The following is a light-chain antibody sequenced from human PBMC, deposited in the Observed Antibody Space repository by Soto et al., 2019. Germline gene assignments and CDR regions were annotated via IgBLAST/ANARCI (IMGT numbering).Light chain of an antibody. V-gene: IGLV2-14*01. CDR2: DVS. CDR1: SSDVGGYNY. J-gene: IGLJ3*02. Sequence: QSALTQPASVSGSPGQSITISCTGTSSDVGGYNYVSWYQQHPGKAPKLMIYDVSNRPSGVSNRFSGSKSGNTASLTISVLQAEDEADYYCSSYTSSSLWVFGGGTKLTVL. CDR3: SSYTSSSLWV.